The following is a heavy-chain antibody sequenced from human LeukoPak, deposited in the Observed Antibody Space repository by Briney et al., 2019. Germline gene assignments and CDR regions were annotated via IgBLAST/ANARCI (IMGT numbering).Heavy chain of an antibody. V-gene: IGHV1-69*01. D-gene: IGHD4-17*01. CDR3: ARKAHDYGDYSAFDI. Sequence: GASVKVSCMASGGTFSSYAISWVRQAPGQGGEWMGGIIPIFGTANYAQKFQGRVTITADESTSTAYMELSSLRSEDTAVYYCARKAHDYGDYSAFDIWGQGTMVTVSS. J-gene: IGHJ3*02. CDR1: GGTFSSYA. CDR2: IIPIFGTA.